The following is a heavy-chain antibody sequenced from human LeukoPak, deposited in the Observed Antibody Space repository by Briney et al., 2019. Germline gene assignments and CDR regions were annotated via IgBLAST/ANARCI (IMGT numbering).Heavy chain of an antibody. V-gene: IGHV3-64*01. CDR2: ISSNGGST. Sequence: GGSQRLSCAASGFTFSSYAMHWVRQAPGKGLEYVSAISSNGGSTYYANSVKGRFTISRDNSKNTLYLQMGSLRAEDMAVYYCARTHHWLVYYGMDVWGQGTTVTVSS. D-gene: IGHD6-19*01. J-gene: IGHJ6*02. CDR3: ARTHHWLVYYGMDV. CDR1: GFTFSSYA.